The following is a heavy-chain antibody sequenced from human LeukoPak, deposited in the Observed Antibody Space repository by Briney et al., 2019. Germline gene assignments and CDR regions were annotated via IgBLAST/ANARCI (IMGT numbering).Heavy chain of an antibody. CDR3: ARNYYDSSGYDQPNAFDI. CDR2: IYYSGST. J-gene: IGHJ3*02. V-gene: IGHV4-39*01. CDR1: GGSISSSSYY. Sequence: SETLSLTCTVSGGSISSSSYYWGWIRQPPGKGLEWIGSIYYSGSTYYNPSLKSRVTISVDTSKNQFSLKLSSVTAADTAVYYCARNYYDSSGYDQPNAFDIWGQGTMVTVSS. D-gene: IGHD3-22*01.